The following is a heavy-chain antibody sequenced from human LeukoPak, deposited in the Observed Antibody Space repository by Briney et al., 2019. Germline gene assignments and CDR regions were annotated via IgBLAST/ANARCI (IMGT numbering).Heavy chain of an antibody. CDR3: ASSRGYYDSSGYCDY. J-gene: IGHJ4*02. CDR2: IKQDGSEK. CDR1: GFTFSDAW. V-gene: IGHV3-7*01. Sequence: GGSLRLSCAASGFTFSDAWMSWVRQAPGKGLEWVANIKQDGSEKYYVDSVKGRFTISRDNAKNSLYLQMNSLRAEDTAVYYCASSRGYYDSSGYCDYWGQGTLVTVSS. D-gene: IGHD3-22*01.